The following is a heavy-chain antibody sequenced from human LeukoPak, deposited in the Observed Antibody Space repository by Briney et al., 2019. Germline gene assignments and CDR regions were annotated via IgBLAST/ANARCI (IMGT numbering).Heavy chain of an antibody. CDR1: GYTFTSYW. D-gene: IGHD1-26*01. J-gene: IGHJ4*02. Sequence: GGSLQISCQGSGYTFTSYWIGWVRQLPGKGLEWMGIIYPGDSDTRYSPSFQGQVTISADKSISTAYLQWSSLKASDTAMYYCARLWEPRGLSDYWGQGTLVTVSS. CDR2: IYPGDSDT. V-gene: IGHV5-51*01. CDR3: ARLWEPRGLSDY.